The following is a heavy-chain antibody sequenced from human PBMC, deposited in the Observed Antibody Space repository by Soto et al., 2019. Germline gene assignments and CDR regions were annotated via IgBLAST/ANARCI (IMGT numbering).Heavy chain of an antibody. J-gene: IGHJ4*02. Sequence: SETLSLTCAVSGGSFTSNNWWTWVRQPPGQGLEWIGEIYRTGSTNYNPSLKSRVTISLDKSENQFSLKVTSLTAADTAVYYCASRDPGTSVDYWGRGTLVTVSS. CDR1: GGSFTSNNW. CDR2: IYRTGST. V-gene: IGHV4-4*02. CDR3: ASRDPGTSVDY. D-gene: IGHD1-7*01.